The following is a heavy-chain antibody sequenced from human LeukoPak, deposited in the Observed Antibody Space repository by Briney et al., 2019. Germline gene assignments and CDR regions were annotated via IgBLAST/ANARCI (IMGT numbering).Heavy chain of an antibody. D-gene: IGHD6-19*01. Sequence: SETLSLTCTVSGGSINSKSYYWGWIRQPPGKGLEWIASIYYSGSTYYNPSLKSRVTISVDTSQNQFSLKLGSVTAADTAVYYCARGSITVAGYFDYWGQGTLVTVSS. CDR1: GGSINSKSYY. CDR2: IYYSGST. J-gene: IGHJ4*02. CDR3: ARGSITVAGYFDY. V-gene: IGHV4-39*01.